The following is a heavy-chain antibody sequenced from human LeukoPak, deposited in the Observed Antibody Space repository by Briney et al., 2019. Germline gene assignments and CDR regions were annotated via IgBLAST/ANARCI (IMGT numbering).Heavy chain of an antibody. J-gene: IGHJ4*02. V-gene: IGHV4-59*08. D-gene: IGHD6-6*01. CDR1: GGSISSLY. CDR3: ARHRAYSSSSPFDY. Sequence: SETLSLTCSVSGGSISSLYWSWIRHPPGKGREWIGYIYYTGRTNSNPSLKSRVTMFVDMSKNQFSLRLSSVTAADTAVYYCARHRAYSSSSPFDYWGQGTLVTVSS. CDR2: IYYTGRT.